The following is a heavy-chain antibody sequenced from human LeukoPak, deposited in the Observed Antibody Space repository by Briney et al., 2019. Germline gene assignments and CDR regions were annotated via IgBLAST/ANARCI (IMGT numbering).Heavy chain of an antibody. Sequence: PGRSLRLSCAASGFTFSSYGMHWVRQAPGKGLEWVAVISYDGSNKYYADSVKGRFTISRDNSKNTLYLQMNSLRAEDTAVYYCAARIAVAGFDYWGQGTLVTVSS. CDR2: ISYDGSNK. V-gene: IGHV3-30*03. CDR1: GFTFSSYG. J-gene: IGHJ4*02. CDR3: AARIAVAGFDY. D-gene: IGHD6-19*01.